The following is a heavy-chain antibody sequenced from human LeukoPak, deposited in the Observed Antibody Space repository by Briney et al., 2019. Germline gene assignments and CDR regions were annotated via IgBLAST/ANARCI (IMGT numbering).Heavy chain of an antibody. CDR3: ARRGKWLRNYYYYYMDV. D-gene: IGHD5-12*01. J-gene: IGHJ6*03. CDR2: INHSGST. V-gene: IGHV4-34*01. CDR1: GGSFSGCY. Sequence: KSSETLSLTCAVYGGSFSGCYWSWIRQPPGKGLEWIGEINHSGSTNYNPSLKSRVTISVDTSKNQFSLKLSSVTAADTAVYYCARRGKWLRNYYYYYMDVWGKGTTVTISS.